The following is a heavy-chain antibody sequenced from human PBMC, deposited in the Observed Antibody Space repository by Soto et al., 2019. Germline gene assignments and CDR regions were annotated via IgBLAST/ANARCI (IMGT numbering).Heavy chain of an antibody. V-gene: IGHV1-2*04. Sequence: ASVKVSCKASGYTFTGYYMHWVRQAPGQGLEWMGWINPNSGGTNYAQKFQGWVTMTRDTSISTAYMELSRLRSDDTAVCYCARGAPFPYSGGSYYCIGMDVWGQGTTVTVSS. D-gene: IGHD1-26*01. CDR2: INPNSGGT. J-gene: IGHJ6*02. CDR3: ARGAPFPYSGGSYYCIGMDV. CDR1: GYTFTGYY.